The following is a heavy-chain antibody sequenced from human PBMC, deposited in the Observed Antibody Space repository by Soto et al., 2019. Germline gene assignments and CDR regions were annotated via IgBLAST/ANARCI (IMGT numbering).Heavy chain of an antibody. Sequence: SDTRSLTCTVYGGSLSDYFWSWIRQPPGKGLEWIGQINHSGSTKYNPSLKSRATISVDTSKNQLSLKLNSVTAADTGVYYCARDPGTGMVSMDVWGHGTTVT. D-gene: IGHD5-18*01. CDR2: INHSGST. V-gene: IGHV4-34*01. J-gene: IGHJ6*02. CDR1: GGSLSDYF. CDR3: ARDPGTGMVSMDV.